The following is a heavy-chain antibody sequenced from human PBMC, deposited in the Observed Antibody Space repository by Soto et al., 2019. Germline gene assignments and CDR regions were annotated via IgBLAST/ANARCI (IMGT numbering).Heavy chain of an antibody. J-gene: IGHJ2*01. Sequence: VQLQQWGAGLLKPSETLSLTCAVYGGSFIGYYWSWIRQPPGNGLEWIGEINHSGSTNYNPSLKSRVTISVDTSKNQFSLKLSYVTAAATAVYYCARGAYWYFDLWGRGTMVTVSS. CDR1: GGSFIGYY. CDR2: INHSGST. V-gene: IGHV4-34*01. CDR3: ARGAYWYFDL.